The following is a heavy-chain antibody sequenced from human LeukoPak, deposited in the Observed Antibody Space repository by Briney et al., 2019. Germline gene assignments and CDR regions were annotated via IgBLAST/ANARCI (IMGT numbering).Heavy chain of an antibody. J-gene: IGHJ4*02. CDR3: ARDLTYSGWYYFDC. Sequence: GGSLRLSCAASGFTFSSYGMHWVRQPPAKGLEWVGFITYDGSNKYYAESVKGRFTISRDDSKNTLYVQMNSLRGEDTAVYHCARDLTYSGWYYFDCWGQGTLVTVSS. V-gene: IGHV3-30*02. D-gene: IGHD6-19*01. CDR1: GFTFSSYG. CDR2: ITYDGSNK.